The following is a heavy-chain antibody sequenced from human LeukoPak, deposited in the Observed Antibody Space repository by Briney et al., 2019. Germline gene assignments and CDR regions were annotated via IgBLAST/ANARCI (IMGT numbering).Heavy chain of an antibody. Sequence: GGSLRLSCAASGFTFSSYWMHWVRQAPGKGLVWVSRINSDGSNTNYADSVKGRFTISRDNSRNTLYLQMNSLRVEDTAVYYCAKDARRSSGWYFFDHWGQGTLVTVSS. CDR1: GFTFSSYW. CDR2: INSDGSNT. D-gene: IGHD6-19*01. J-gene: IGHJ4*02. CDR3: AKDARRSSGWYFFDH. V-gene: IGHV3-74*01.